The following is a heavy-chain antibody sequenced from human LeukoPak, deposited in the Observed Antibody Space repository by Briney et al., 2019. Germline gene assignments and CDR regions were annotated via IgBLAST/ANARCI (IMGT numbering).Heavy chain of an antibody. V-gene: IGHV3-7*01. CDR1: GFTFSSYW. Sequence: GGSLRLSCAASGFTFSSYWMSWVRQAPGKGLEWVANIKQGGSEKYYVDSVKGRFTISRDNAKNSLYLQMNSLRAEDTAVYYCARDRIDCGSGSYCYYYYYMDVWGKGTTVTVSS. CDR2: IKQGGSEK. CDR3: ARDRIDCGSGSYCYYYYYMDV. J-gene: IGHJ6*03. D-gene: IGHD3-10*01.